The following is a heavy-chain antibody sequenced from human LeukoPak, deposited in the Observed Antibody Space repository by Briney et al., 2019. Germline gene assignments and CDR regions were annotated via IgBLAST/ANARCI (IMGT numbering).Heavy chain of an antibody. CDR2: INNVGSHI. V-gene: IGHV3-21*01. J-gene: IGHJ3*02. CDR1: GFTFSNSA. D-gene: IGHD3-10*01. CDR3: AISTMVRGGIDAFDI. Sequence: GGSLRLSCAASGFTFSNSAMNWVRQAPGKGLEWVSSINNVGSHIYYADSVKGRFTISRDNAKNSLYLQMNSLRAEDTAVYYCAISTMVRGGIDAFDIWGQGTMVTVSS.